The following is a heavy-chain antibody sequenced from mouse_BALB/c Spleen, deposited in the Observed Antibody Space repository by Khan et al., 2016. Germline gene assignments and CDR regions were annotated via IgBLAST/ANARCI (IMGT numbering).Heavy chain of an antibody. CDR1: GFSLTNYG. CDR2: IWNDGNT. D-gene: IGHD2-10*01. Sequence: QVQLKESGPGLVAPSQSLSITCTISGFSLTNYGVHWVRQPPGKGLEWRVVIWNDGNTAYNSAIKSRLTISKETSKSQVFLKMNSLQTDYTAIYFCARQPYYHYNIMDSSGQGTSVTVSS. V-gene: IGHV2-6-1*01. J-gene: IGHJ4*01. CDR3: ARQPYYHYNIMDS.